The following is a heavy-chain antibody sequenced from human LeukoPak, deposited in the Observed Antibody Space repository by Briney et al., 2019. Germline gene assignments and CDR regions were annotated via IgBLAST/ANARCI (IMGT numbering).Heavy chain of an antibody. V-gene: IGHV4-4*07. CDR3: ARADLDSSGWHEAFDI. Sequence: PSETLSLTCTVSGGSISSYYWSWIRQPAGKGLEWIGHIYTSGSTKYNPSLKGRVTMSVDTSKNQFSLNLSSVTAADTAVYYCARADLDSSGWHEAFDIWGQGTMVTVSS. CDR1: GGSISSYY. CDR2: IYTSGST. D-gene: IGHD6-19*01. J-gene: IGHJ3*02.